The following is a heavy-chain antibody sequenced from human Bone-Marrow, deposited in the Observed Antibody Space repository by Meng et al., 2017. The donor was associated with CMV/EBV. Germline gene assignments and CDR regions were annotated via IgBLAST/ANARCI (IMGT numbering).Heavy chain of an antibody. CDR3: ARDGGPVPAAYYYYYGMDV. D-gene: IGHD2-2*01. CDR1: GFTFSSYW. Sequence: GGSLRLSCAASGFTFSSYWMSWVRQAPGKGLEWVANIKQGGSEKYYVDSVKGRFTISRDNAKNSLYLQMNSLRAEDTAVYYCARDGGPVPAAYYYYYGMDVWGQGTTVTVSS. CDR2: IKQGGSEK. V-gene: IGHV3-7*01. J-gene: IGHJ6*02.